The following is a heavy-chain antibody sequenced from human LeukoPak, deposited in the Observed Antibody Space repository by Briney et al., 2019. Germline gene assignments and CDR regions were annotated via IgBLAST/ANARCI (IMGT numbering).Heavy chain of an antibody. V-gene: IGHV4-34*01. D-gene: IGHD6-19*01. CDR2: INHGGST. CDR3: ARSNTPGIAVAGTGFDY. CDR1: GGSFSGYY. J-gene: IGHJ4*02. Sequence: SETLSLTCAVYGGSFSGYYWSWIRQPPGKGLEWIGEINHGGSTNYNPSLKSRVTISVDTSKNQFSLKLSSVTAADTAVYYCARSNTPGIAVAGTGFDYWGQGTLVTVSS.